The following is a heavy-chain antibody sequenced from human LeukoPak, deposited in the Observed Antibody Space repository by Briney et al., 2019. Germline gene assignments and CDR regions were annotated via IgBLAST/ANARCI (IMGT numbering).Heavy chain of an antibody. CDR1: GYTFTSYD. Sequence: ASVKVSCKTSGYTFTSYDINWVRQATGQGLEWMGWMNPNSGNTGYAQKFQGRVTMTRNTSISTAYMELSSLTSDDTAVYYCARGSWDIVVVEAATRWLDPWGQGTLVTVSS. D-gene: IGHD2-15*01. CDR3: ARGSWDIVVVEAATRWLDP. J-gene: IGHJ5*02. V-gene: IGHV1-8*01. CDR2: MNPNSGNT.